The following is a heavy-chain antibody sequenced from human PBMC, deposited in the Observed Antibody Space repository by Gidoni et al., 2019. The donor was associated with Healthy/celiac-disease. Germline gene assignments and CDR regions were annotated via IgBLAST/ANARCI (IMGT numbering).Heavy chain of an antibody. CDR3: ARDSSSWSYYYYYMDV. D-gene: IGHD6-13*01. CDR2: ISYDGSNK. J-gene: IGHJ6*03. Sequence: QVQLVESGGGVVQPGRSLRLSCAASGFTFSSYAMHWVRQAPGQGLEWVAVISYDGSNKYYADSVKGRFTISRDNSKNTLYLQMNSLRAEDTAVYYCARDSSSWSYYYYYMDVWGKGTTVTVSS. CDR1: GFTFSSYA. V-gene: IGHV3-30-3*01.